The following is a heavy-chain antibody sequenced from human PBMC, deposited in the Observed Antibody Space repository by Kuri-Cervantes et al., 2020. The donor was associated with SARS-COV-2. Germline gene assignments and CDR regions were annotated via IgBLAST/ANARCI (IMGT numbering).Heavy chain of an antibody. J-gene: IGHJ3*02. CDR3: ARDWTVAGSYDAFDI. CDR2: IIPILGIA. V-gene: IGHV1-69*04. CDR1: GGIYISYT. Sequence: SGVHETCKATGGIYISYTISWVRQAPGQGLEWMGRIIPILGIANYAQKFQGRVTITADKSTSTAYMELSSLRSEYTAVYYCARDWTVAGSYDAFDIWGQGTMVTVSS. D-gene: IGHD6-19*01.